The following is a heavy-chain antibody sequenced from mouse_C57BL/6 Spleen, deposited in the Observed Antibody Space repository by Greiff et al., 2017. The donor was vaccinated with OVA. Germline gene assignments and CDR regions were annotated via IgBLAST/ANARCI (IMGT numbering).Heavy chain of an antibody. V-gene: IGHV1-52*01. D-gene: IGHD2-4*01. CDR3: ARSLMITKDYFDY. J-gene: IGHJ2*01. Sequence: QVQLQQPGAELVRPGSSVTLSCKASGYTFTSYWMHWVKQRPIQGLEWIGNIDPSDSDTHYNQKFKDKATLTVDKSSSTAYMQLSSLTSEDSAVYYCARSLMITKDYFDYWGQGTTLTVSS. CDR1: GYTFTSYW. CDR2: IDPSDSDT.